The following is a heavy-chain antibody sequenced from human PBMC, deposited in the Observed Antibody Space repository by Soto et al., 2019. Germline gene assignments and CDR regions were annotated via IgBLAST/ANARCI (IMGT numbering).Heavy chain of an antibody. D-gene: IGHD5-12*01. CDR2: INQDGSGK. Sequence: EAQVVESGGGLVQPGGSLRLSCAASGFTFSGYWMSWVRQAPGKGLEWVANINQDGSGKYYMDSVKGRFTISRDNTKNSLYLQMNSLGDDDTAVYYCARDGFHYVMDLWGQGTTVTVSS. CDR3: ARDGFHYVMDL. CDR1: GFTFSGYW. V-gene: IGHV3-7*04. J-gene: IGHJ6*02.